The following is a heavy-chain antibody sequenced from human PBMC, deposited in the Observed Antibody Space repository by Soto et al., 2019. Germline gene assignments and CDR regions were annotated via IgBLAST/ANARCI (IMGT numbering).Heavy chain of an antibody. CDR2: IRSKVNNYAT. CDR3: TNGLDY. J-gene: IGHJ4*02. CDR1: GFTFSSA. D-gene: IGHD2-8*01. Sequence: EVQLVESGGGLVQPGGSLKLSCAASGFTFSSAVHWVRQAPGKGLEWVGRIRSKVNNYATAYIESVRERFTISRDESKNMAFLQMDSLKTEDTAVYYCTNGLDYWGQGTLVTVSS. V-gene: IGHV3-73*02.